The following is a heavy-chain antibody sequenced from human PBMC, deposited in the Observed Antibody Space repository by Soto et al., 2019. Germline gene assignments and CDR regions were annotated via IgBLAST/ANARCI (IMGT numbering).Heavy chain of an antibody. J-gene: IGHJ6*02. V-gene: IGHV1-69*06. D-gene: IGHD6-13*01. Sequence: QVQLVQSGAEVKKPGSSVKVSCKASGGTFSSYAISWVRQAPGQGFEWMGGIIPIFGTANYAQKFQGRVTITADKSTSTAYMELSSLRSEDTAVYYCARGLPFYSSSWYYYGMDVWGQGTTVTVSS. CDR1: GGTFSSYA. CDR2: IIPIFGTA. CDR3: ARGLPFYSSSWYYYGMDV.